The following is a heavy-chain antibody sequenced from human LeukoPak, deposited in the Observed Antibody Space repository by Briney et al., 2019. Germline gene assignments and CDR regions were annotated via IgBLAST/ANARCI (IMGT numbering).Heavy chain of an antibody. CDR2: MNPNSGNT. CDR1: GYTFTSYD. D-gene: IGHD3-16*01. CDR3: ARGIMITFGGVIQIDC. J-gene: IGHJ4*02. Sequence: ASVKVSCKASGYTFTSYDINWARQATGQGLEWMGWMNPNSGNTGYAQKFQGRVTMTRNTSISTAYMELSSLRSEDTAVYYCARGIMITFGGVIQIDCWGQGTLVTVSS. V-gene: IGHV1-8*01.